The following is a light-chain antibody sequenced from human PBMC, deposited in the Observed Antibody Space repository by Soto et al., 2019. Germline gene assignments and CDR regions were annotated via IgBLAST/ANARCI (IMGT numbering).Light chain of an antibody. Sequence: EIVLTQSPATPSLSSGERATLSCRTSQSVSSYLAWYQQKPVQAPRLLIYDASNRANGIPARFSGSGSGTDFTLTISSLEPEDFAVYYCQQRSNWPPITFGQGTRLEI. CDR3: QQRSNWPPIT. V-gene: IGKV3-11*01. J-gene: IGKJ5*01. CDR1: QSVSSY. CDR2: DAS.